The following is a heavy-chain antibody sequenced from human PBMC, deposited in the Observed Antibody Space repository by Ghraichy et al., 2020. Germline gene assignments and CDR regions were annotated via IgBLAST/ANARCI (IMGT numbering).Heavy chain of an antibody. J-gene: IGHJ4*02. CDR2: LYRTTS. CDR1: GASISSHS. Sequence: SETLSLTCTVSGASISSHSWSWIRQPAGKGLEWIGRLYRTTSNYNPSLKSRVTVSVDTSKNQLSLEMRFVTAADTAVYYCAREGDRSWLAPYYFDFWGQGTLVTVSS. D-gene: IGHD6-19*01. CDR3: AREGDRSWLAPYYFDF. V-gene: IGHV4-4*07.